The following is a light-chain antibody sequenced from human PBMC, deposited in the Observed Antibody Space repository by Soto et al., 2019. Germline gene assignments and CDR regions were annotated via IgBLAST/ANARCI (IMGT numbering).Light chain of an antibody. J-gene: IGKJ1*01. V-gene: IGKV3-20*01. CDR1: QSVSSNY. Sequence: EIVLTQSPGTLSLSPGERATLSCRASQSVSSNYLAWYQQKXGQAPRLLIFGASSRASGIPDRFSGSGSGTDFTLTIGRLEPEDFAVYYCQQYGRSPATFGQGTKVEIK. CDR3: QQYGRSPAT. CDR2: GAS.